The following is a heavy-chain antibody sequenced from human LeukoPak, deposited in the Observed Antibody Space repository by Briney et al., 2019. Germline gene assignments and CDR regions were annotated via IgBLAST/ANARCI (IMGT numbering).Heavy chain of an antibody. CDR2: ISTYNGNT. J-gene: IGHJ4*02. CDR3: ARDRMDTGTYFDY. CDR1: GYTFTTYG. Sequence: ASVKVSCRSSGYTFTTYGITWVRQAPGQGLERMGRISTYNGNTNYAQKLQGRVTMTTDTSTSTAYMELRSLRSDDTAMYYCARDRMDTGTYFDYWGQGTLVTVSS. V-gene: IGHV1-18*01. D-gene: IGHD5-18*01.